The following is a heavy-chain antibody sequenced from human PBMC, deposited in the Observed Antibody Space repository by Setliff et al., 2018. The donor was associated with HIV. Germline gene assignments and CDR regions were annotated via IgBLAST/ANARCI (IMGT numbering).Heavy chain of an antibody. CDR1: GYTFTRNQ. D-gene: IGHD3-10*01. V-gene: IGHV1-18*04. CDR3: ARGGYYSGSGMNYHYYGLDV. J-gene: IGHJ6*02. Sequence: ASVKVSCKASGYTFTRNQIHWVRQAPGQGLEWMGWISTYNGQRNYAQKVQGRVTFTTDTSTRTAYMDLRSLRSNDTAVYYCARGGYYSGSGMNYHYYGLDVWGQGTTVTVSS. CDR2: ISTYNGQR.